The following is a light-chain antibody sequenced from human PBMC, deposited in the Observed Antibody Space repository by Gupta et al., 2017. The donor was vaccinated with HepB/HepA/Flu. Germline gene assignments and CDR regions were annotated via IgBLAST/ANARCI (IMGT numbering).Light chain of an antibody. CDR2: QAS. CDR1: QTINYW. CDR3: QQYDNVPWT. J-gene: IGKJ1*01. V-gene: IGKV1-5*03. Sequence: DIQMTQSPSTLSASVGDRVSFTCRASQTINYWLAWYQQKPGKAPKLLIYQASTLQSGVPSRFSGSGFGTECTLTITSMQPDDFATYHCQQYDNVPWTCGKGTKVEIK.